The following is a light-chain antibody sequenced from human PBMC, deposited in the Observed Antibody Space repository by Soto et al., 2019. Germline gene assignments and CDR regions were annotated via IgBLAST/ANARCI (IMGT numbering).Light chain of an antibody. CDR2: STN. Sequence: QAVVTQEPSSSVSPGGTVTLTCGLNSGSVSTSYYPSWYQQTPGQAPRTLIYSTNTRSSGVPDRFSGSILGNKAALTITGAQADDESDYYCVLYVGSGISVFGGGTKLTVL. V-gene: IGLV8-61*01. CDR3: VLYVGSGISV. CDR1: SGSVSTSYY. J-gene: IGLJ2*01.